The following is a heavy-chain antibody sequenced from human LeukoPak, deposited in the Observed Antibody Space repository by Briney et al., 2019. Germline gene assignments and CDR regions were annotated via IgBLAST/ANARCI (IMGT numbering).Heavy chain of an antibody. J-gene: IGHJ4*02. CDR2: ISYDGSNK. V-gene: IGHV3-30*18. CDR3: AKGSSSSWYVQNY. D-gene: IGHD6-13*01. CDR1: GFTFSSYG. Sequence: PGGSLRLSCAASGFTFSSYGMHWVRQAPGKGLEWVAVISYDGSNKYYAGSVKGRFTISRDNSKNTLYLQMNSLRAEDTAVYYCAKGSSSSWYVQNYWGQGTLVTVSS.